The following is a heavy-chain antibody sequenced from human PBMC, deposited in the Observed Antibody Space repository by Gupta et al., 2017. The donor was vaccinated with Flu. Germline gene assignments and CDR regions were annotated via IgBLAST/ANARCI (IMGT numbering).Heavy chain of an antibody. V-gene: IGHV4-38-2*02. Sequence: QVHLQESGPGLVKPSETLSLTCTVSGFSMRNGHYWGWLRQSPGEGLEWIATIDHRGYAYYNPSLRSRVTISVDSSENQFSLNLYAVTATDRALYYCARGGRMSVAASYFDFWGQGILVNVSS. D-gene: IGHD6-19*01. J-gene: IGHJ4*02. CDR3: ARGGRMSVAASYFDF. CDR2: IDHRGYA. CDR1: GFSMRNGHY.